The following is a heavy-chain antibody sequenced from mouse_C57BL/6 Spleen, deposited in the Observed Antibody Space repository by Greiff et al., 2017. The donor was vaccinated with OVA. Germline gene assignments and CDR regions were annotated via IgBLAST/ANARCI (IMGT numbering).Heavy chain of an antibody. V-gene: IGHV5-16*01. CDR2: INYGSSST. D-gene: IGHD1-1*01. CDR3: AREDYGSSYFDY. CDR1: GFTFSDYY. Sequence: EVKLVESEGGLVQPGSSMKLSCTASGFTFSDYYMAWVRQVPEKGLEWVANINYGSSSTNYLDSLKSRFIISRDNANNILYMQMSSLKSEDTATYYCAREDYGSSYFDYWGQGTTLTVSS. J-gene: IGHJ2*01.